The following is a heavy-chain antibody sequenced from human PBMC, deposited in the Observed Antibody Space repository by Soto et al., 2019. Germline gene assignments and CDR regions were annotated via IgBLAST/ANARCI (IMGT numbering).Heavy chain of an antibody. D-gene: IGHD3-10*01. CDR1: GGSFSDYY. V-gene: IGHV4-34*01. J-gene: IGHJ2*01. CDR2: IHHSGDT. Sequence: QVQLQQWGAGLLKPSETLSLTCAVYGGSFSDYYWSWIRQPPGKGLEWIGEIHHSGDTNYNPSLKSRVTISVDPSKNQFSLKRSSVTAADTAVYYCARVRRIRSYWYFDLWGRGTLVTVSS. CDR3: ARVRRIRSYWYFDL.